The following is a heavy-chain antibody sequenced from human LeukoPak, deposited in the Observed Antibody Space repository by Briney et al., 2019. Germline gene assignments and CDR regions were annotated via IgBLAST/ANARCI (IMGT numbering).Heavy chain of an antibody. D-gene: IGHD3-10*01. Sequence: ASVKVSCKASGYTFTGYYMHWVRQAPGQGLEWMGWINPNSGGTNYAQKFQGWVTMTRDTSISTAYMGLSRLRSDDTAVYYCARETGRGYGSGSYYDYWGQGTLVTVSS. CDR3: ARETGRGYGSGSYYDY. J-gene: IGHJ4*02. CDR1: GYTFTGYY. CDR2: INPNSGGT. V-gene: IGHV1-2*04.